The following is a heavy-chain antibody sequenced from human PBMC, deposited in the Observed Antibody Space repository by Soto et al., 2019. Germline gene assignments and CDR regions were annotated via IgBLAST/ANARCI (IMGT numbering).Heavy chain of an antibody. D-gene: IGHD1-26*01. V-gene: IGHV4-39*01. Sequence: QLQLQESGPGLVKPSETLSLTCTVSGGSISSSSHYWGWIRQPPGKGLEWIGSIYYSGSAYYNPSLKSRVTISVDTSKNQFSLKLSSVTAADTAVYFCARASGSYLTFDYWGQGTLVTVSS. J-gene: IGHJ4*02. CDR1: GGSISSSSHY. CDR2: IYYSGSA. CDR3: ARASGSYLTFDY.